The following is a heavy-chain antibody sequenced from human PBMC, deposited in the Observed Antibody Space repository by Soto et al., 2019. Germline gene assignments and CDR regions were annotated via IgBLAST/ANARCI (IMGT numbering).Heavy chain of an antibody. CDR3: AKDLLTDYGPTYNTFDY. CDR1: GFTFSSYG. Sequence: PGGSLRLSCAASGFTFSSYGMHWVRQAPGKGLEWVAVISYDGSNKYYADSVKGRFTISRDNSKNTLYLQMNSLRAEDTAVYYCAKDLLTDYGPTYNTFDYWGQGTLVTVSS. CDR2: ISYDGSNK. D-gene: IGHD4-17*01. J-gene: IGHJ4*02. V-gene: IGHV3-30*18.